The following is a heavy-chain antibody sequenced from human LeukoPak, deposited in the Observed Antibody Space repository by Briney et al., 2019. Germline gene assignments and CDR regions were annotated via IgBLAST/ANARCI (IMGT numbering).Heavy chain of an antibody. D-gene: IGHD3-22*01. CDR2: ISAYNGNT. CDR1: GYTFTSYG. Sequence: ASVKVSCKASGYTFTSYGISWVRQAPGQGLEWMGWISAYNGNTNYAQKLQGRVTMATDTSTSTAYMELRSLRSDDTAVYYCARILDHYYDSSGYQAYYFDYWGQGTLVTVSS. J-gene: IGHJ4*02. V-gene: IGHV1-18*01. CDR3: ARILDHYYDSSGYQAYYFDY.